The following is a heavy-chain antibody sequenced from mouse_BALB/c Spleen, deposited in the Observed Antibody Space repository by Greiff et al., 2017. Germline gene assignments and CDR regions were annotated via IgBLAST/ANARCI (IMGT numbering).Heavy chain of an antibody. J-gene: IGHJ3*01. CDR2: ISSGGST. CDR1: GFTFSSYA. V-gene: IGHV5-6-5*01. Sequence: EVKLVESGGGLVKPGGSLKLSCAASGFTFSSYAMSWVRQTPEQRLEWVASISSGGSTYYPDSVKGRFTISRDNARNILYLQMSSLRSEDTAMYYCASGGDYAWFAYWGQGTLVTVSA. D-gene: IGHD2-4*01. CDR3: ASGGDYAWFAY.